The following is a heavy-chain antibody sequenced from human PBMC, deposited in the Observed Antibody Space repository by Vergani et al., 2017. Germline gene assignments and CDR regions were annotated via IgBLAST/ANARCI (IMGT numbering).Heavy chain of an antibody. CDR3: ARGGNDFWGGYLYRPFDY. CDR1: GFTFSSYE. V-gene: IGHV3-48*03. J-gene: IGHJ4*02. D-gene: IGHD3-3*01. CDR2: ISSSGSTI. Sequence: EVQLVESGGGLVQPGGSLRLSCAASGFTFSSYEMNWVRQAPGKGLEWVSYISSSGSTIYYADSVKGRFTISRDNAKNSLYLQMNSLRAEDTAVYYCARGGNDFWGGYLYRPFDYWGQGTLVTVSS.